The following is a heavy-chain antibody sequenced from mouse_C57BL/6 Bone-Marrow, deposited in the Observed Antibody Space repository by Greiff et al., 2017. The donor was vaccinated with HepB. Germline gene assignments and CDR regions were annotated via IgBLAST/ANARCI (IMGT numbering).Heavy chain of an antibody. D-gene: IGHD1-1*01. CDR3: ARRGFYGSSYGWFAY. Sequence: QVQLQQSGAELARPGASVKLSCKASGYTFTSYGISWVKQRTGQGLEWIGEIYPRSGNTYYNEKFKGKATLTADKSSSTAYMELRSLTSEDSAVYFWARRGFYGSSYGWFAYWGQGTLVTVSA. J-gene: IGHJ3*01. V-gene: IGHV1-81*01. CDR2: IYPRSGNT. CDR1: GYTFTSYG.